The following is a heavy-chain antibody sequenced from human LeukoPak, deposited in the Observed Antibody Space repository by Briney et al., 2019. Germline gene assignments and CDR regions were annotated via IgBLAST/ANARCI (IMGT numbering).Heavy chain of an antibody. CDR2: ISSSSSTI. D-gene: IGHD6-19*01. Sequence: PGGSLRLSCAASGFTFSSYSMNWVRQAPGKGLEWVSYISSSSSTIYYADSVKGRFTISRDNAKNSLYLQMNSLRAEDTAVYYCARWSYSSGWDAGFDYRGQGTLVTVSS. CDR3: ARWSYSSGWDAGFDY. J-gene: IGHJ4*02. CDR1: GFTFSSYS. V-gene: IGHV3-48*01.